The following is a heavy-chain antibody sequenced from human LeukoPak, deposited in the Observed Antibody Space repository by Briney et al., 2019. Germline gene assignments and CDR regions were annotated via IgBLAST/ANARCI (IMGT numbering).Heavy chain of an antibody. CDR2: INPNNGGT. D-gene: IGHD4-11*01. CDR3: ARREGFDDYHVDY. Sequence: ASVKVSCKASGYGFTGYYIHWVRQAPGQGLEWMGWINPNNGGTNQVQKFQGRVTMTRDTSINTAYMELRSLRSDDTAVYYCARREGFDDYHVDYWGQGTLVTVSS. J-gene: IGHJ4*02. V-gene: IGHV1-2*02. CDR1: GYGFTGYY.